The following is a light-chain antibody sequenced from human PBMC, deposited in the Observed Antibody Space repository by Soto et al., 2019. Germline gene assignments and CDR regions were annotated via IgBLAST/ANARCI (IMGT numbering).Light chain of an antibody. CDR1: QSVRSDY. V-gene: IGKV3-20*01. J-gene: IGKJ2*01. CDR2: GAS. CDR3: QQFGRSPSMYT. Sequence: EIVLTQSPGTLSLSPGERATLSCRASQSVRSDYLAWYQQKPGQAPRLLIYGASSRATGIPDRFSGSGSGTDFTLTISRLEPEDFALYYCQQFGRSPSMYTFGQGTKLEIK.